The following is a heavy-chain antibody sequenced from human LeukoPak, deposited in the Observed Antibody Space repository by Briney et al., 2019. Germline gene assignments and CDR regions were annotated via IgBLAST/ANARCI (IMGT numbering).Heavy chain of an antibody. D-gene: IGHD6-13*01. CDR2: IYYSGST. J-gene: IGHJ2*01. Sequence: SETLSLTCTVSGGSISSGDYYWSWIRQPPGKGLEWIGYIYYSGSTYYNPSLKSRVTISVDTSKNQFSLKLSPVTAADTAVYYCARGSSSWPRVGYFDLWGRGTLVTVSS. V-gene: IGHV4-30-4*08. CDR1: GGSISSGDYY. CDR3: ARGSSSWPRVGYFDL.